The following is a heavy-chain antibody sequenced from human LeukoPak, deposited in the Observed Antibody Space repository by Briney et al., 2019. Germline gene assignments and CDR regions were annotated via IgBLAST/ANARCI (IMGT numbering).Heavy chain of an antibody. Sequence: HPGGSLRLSCAASGFTFSSYAMSWVRQAPGKGLGWVSAISGSGGSTYYADSVKGRFTISRDNSKNTLYLQMNSLRAEDTAVYYCAKDRDQYYDSSGYYYGDYWGQGTLVTVSS. CDR1: GFTFSSYA. CDR3: AKDRDQYYDSSGYYYGDY. CDR2: ISGSGGST. V-gene: IGHV3-23*01. D-gene: IGHD3-22*01. J-gene: IGHJ4*02.